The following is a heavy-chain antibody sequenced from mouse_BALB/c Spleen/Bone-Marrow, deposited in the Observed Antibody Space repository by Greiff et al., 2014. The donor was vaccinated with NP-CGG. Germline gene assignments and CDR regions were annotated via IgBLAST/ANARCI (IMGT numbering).Heavy chain of an antibody. J-gene: IGHJ1*01. V-gene: IGHV1-20*02. CDR3: TRVTTNWYFDV. CDR2: INPYNGDT. CDR1: GYSFTGYF. D-gene: IGHD1-1*01. Sequence: VQLKQSGPELVKPGASVKISCKAFGYSFTGYFMNWVMQSHGKSLEWIGRINPYNGDTFYNQKFKDKATLTEDKSSSTAHMELRSLASEDSAVYYCTRVTTNWYFDVWGAGTTVTVSS.